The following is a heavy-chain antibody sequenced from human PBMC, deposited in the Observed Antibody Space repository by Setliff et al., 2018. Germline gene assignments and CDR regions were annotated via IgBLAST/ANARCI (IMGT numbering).Heavy chain of an antibody. CDR1: GGSFSGYY. CDR3: ARDLYSSGWVDY. J-gene: IGHJ4*02. CDR2: INHSGST. D-gene: IGHD6-19*01. Sequence: SETLSLTCAVYGGSFSGYYWSWIRQPPGKGLEWIGEINHSGSTNYNPSLKSRVTISVDTSKNQFSLKLSSVTAADTAVYYCARDLYSSGWVDYWGQGTLVTVS. V-gene: IGHV4-34*01.